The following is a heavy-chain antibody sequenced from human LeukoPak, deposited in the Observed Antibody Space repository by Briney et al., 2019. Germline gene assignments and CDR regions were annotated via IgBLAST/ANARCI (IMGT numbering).Heavy chain of an antibody. D-gene: IGHD3-16*02. CDR1: GYSISSGYY. V-gene: IGHV4-38-2*02. J-gene: IGHJ4*02. Sequence: SETLSLTCTVSGYSISSGYYWGWIRPPPGKGLEWIGIIYHSGSTYYNPSLKSRVTISVDTSKNQFSLKLSSVTAADTAVYYCARVADIVFDYWGQGTLVTVSS. CDR3: ARVADIVFDY. CDR2: IYHSGST.